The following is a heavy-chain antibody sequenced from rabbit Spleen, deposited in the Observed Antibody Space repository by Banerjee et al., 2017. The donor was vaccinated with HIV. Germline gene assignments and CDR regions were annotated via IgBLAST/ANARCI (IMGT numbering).Heavy chain of an antibody. V-gene: IGHV1S45*01. D-gene: IGHD1-1*01. CDR1: GFSFSDRDV. J-gene: IGHJ4*01. CDR3: ARDLLGVIGWNFYL. Sequence: QEQLVESGGGLVKPEGSLTLTCKASGFSFSDRDVMCWVRQAPGKGLEWIACINAVTGKPVYATWAKGRFTISRTSSTTVTLRMTSLTAADRATYFCARDLLGVIGWNFYLWGQGTLVTVS. CDR2: INAVTGKP.